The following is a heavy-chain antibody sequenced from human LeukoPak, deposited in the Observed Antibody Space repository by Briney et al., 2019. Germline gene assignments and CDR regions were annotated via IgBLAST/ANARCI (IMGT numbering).Heavy chain of an antibody. Sequence: AGGSLRLSCAASAFSLNAHNTNWVRQAPGKGLEWVSSISYTGTYIYYADSVKGRFTISRDNAQNSLYLQMNSLRAEDTAIYYCVRDRGTYRPIDYWGQGTLVTVSS. CDR3: VRDRGTYRPIDY. CDR2: ISYTGTYI. D-gene: IGHD1-26*01. CDR1: AFSLNAHN. V-gene: IGHV3-21*04. J-gene: IGHJ4*02.